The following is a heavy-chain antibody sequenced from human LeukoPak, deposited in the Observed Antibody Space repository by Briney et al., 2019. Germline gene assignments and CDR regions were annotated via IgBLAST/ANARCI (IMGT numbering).Heavy chain of an antibody. CDR3: ARVVSLRSTPGRGDYFDY. D-gene: IGHD2-2*01. CDR1: GFTFSSYS. J-gene: IGHJ4*02. CDR2: ISSSSSYI. V-gene: IGHV3-21*01. Sequence: GGSLRLSCAASGFTFSSYSMNWVRQAPGKGLEWVSSISSSSSYIYYADSVKGRFTISRDNAKNSLYLQMNSLRAEDTAVYYCARVVSLRSTPGRGDYFDYWGQGTLVTVSS.